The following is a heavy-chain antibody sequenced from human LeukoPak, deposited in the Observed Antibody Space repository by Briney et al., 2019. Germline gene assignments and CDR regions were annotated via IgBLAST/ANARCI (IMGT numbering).Heavy chain of an antibody. CDR3: ARIFPDY. CDR2: INHSGST. J-gene: IGHJ4*02. V-gene: IGHV4-30-2*01. D-gene: IGHD2-21*01. CDR1: GGSISSGGYS. Sequence: SQTLSLTCAVSGGSISSGGYSWSWIRQPPGKGLEWIGEINHSGSTNYNPSLKSRVTISVDTSKNQFSLKLSSVTAADTAVYYCARIFPDYWGQGTLVTVSS.